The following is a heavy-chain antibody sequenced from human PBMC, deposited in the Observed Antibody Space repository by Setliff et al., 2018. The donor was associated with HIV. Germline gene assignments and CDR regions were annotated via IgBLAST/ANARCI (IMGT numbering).Heavy chain of an antibody. D-gene: IGHD3-10*01. J-gene: IGHJ3*02. CDR3: ARGHRYYGSGSHDAFDI. CDR2: MNPNSGNT. CDR1: GYTFTSYD. Sequence: ASVKVSCKASGYTFTSYDINWVRQATGQGLEWMGWMNPNSGNTGYAQKFQGRVTMTRNTSISTAYMELSSLRSEDTAVYYCARGHRYYGSGSHDAFDIWGQGTMVTVSS. V-gene: IGHV1-8*01.